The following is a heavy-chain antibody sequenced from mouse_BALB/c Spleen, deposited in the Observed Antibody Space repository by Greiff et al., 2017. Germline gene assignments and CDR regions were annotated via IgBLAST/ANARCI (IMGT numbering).Heavy chain of an antibody. CDR3: HYYGPAWFAY. Sequence: VQLQQSEAELVKPGASVKISCKASGYTFTDYAIHWVKQKPEQGLEWIGYISPGNGDIKYNEKFKGKGTLTADKSSSTAYLHLNSLTSEDSAVYYCHYYGPAWFAYWGQGTLVTVSA. J-gene: IGHJ3*01. CDR2: ISPGNGDI. V-gene: IGHV1S53*01. CDR1: GYTFTDYA. D-gene: IGHD1-2*01.